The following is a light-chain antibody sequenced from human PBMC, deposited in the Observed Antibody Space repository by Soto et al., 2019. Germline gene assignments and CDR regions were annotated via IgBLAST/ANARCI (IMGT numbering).Light chain of an antibody. CDR1: SSDVGDYNY. Sequence: QSALTQPPSASGSPGQSATISCTGTSSDVGDYNYVSWYQQHPGKAPKLIIYEVNKRPSGVHDLFSGYKSGNTASLTVSGLQAEEEADYYCSSYAGSNTFVFGGGTKLTVL. V-gene: IGLV2-8*01. J-gene: IGLJ3*02. CDR3: SSYAGSNTFV. CDR2: EVN.